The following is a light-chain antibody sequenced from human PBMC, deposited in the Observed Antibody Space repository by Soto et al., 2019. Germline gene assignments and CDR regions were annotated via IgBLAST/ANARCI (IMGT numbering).Light chain of an antibody. V-gene: IGLV1-40*01. J-gene: IGLJ2*01. CDR3: QSYDSSLTVV. CDR2: GNI. Sequence: QSVLTQPPSVSGAPGQRVTISCTGSSSNIGAGYDVHWYQQVPGTAPKLLIYGNINRPSGVPDRFSGSKSGTSASLAITGLQADDEADYYRQSYDSSLTVVLGGGTKLTVL. CDR1: SSNIGAGYD.